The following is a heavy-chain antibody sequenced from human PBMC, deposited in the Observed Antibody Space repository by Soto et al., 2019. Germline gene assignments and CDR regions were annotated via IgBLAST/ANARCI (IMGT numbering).Heavy chain of an antibody. CDR3: AKLVVSASTY. CDR1: GFTFSSYA. J-gene: IGHJ4*02. V-gene: IGHV3-23*01. Sequence: GGSLRLSCAASGFTFSSYAMIWVRQTPGKGLEWVSAITGSGGSTYNADSVKGRFTISRDNSKNTLYLQMNSLRAEDTAVYYCAKLVVSASTYWGQGTLVTVSS. CDR2: ITGSGGST. D-gene: IGHD2-15*01.